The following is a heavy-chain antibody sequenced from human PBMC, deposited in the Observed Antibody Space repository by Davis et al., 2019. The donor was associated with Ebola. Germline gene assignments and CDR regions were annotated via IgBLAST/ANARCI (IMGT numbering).Heavy chain of an antibody. CDR3: ASLRRTITGMDDGFDI. CDR2: IYTGDSDT. Sequence: GESLKISCKDSGNSFSTHWIGWVRQMPGKGLEWKGIIYTGDSDTRYSPSFRGQVTMSADKSIKTAFLQWSSLKASDTAMYYCASLRRTITGMDDGFDIWGQGTMVTVSS. V-gene: IGHV5-51*01. J-gene: IGHJ3*02. D-gene: IGHD2-8*02. CDR1: GNSFSTHW.